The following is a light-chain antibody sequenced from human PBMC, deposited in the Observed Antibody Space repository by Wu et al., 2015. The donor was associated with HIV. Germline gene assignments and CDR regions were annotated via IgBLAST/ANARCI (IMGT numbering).Light chain of an antibody. CDR2: GAS. Sequence: EIVLTQSPGTLSLSPGERATLSCRASQSVGRKYLAWYQHKPGRAPRLLIYGASNRATGIPDRFSGSGSGTDFTLTISRLEPEDFAVYYCQYYGRSPWTFGQGTKVEVK. CDR1: QSVGRKY. CDR3: QYYGRSPWT. V-gene: IGKV3-20*01. J-gene: IGKJ1*01.